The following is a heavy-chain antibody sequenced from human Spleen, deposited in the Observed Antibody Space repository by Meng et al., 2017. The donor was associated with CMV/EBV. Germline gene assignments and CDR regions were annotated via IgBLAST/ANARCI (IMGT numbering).Heavy chain of an antibody. V-gene: IGHV3-23*01. CDR3: AKSRNGYGGEDH. Sequence: GGSLRLSCAASGFSWNSYAMNWVRQAPGKRLEWVSTISDGGGNTYYPDSVKGRFTISRDNSKKTVYLQMNRLRAEDTAIYYCAKSRNGYGGEDHWGQGMLVTVSS. CDR2: ISDGGGNT. D-gene: IGHD5-12*01. CDR1: GFSWNSYA. J-gene: IGHJ4*02.